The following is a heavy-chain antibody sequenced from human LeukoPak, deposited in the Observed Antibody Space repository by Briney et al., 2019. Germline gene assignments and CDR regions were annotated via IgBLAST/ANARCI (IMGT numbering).Heavy chain of an antibody. J-gene: IGHJ4*02. CDR3: ASGVDTAMVDFDY. Sequence: GRTLRLSCAASGFTFSDYYMSWIRQAPGKGLEWVSYISSSGSTIYYADSVKGRFTISRDNAKNSLYLQMNSLRAEDTAVYYCASGVDTAMVDFDYWGQGTLVTVSS. CDR2: ISSSGSTI. D-gene: IGHD5-18*01. V-gene: IGHV3-11*01. CDR1: GFTFSDYY.